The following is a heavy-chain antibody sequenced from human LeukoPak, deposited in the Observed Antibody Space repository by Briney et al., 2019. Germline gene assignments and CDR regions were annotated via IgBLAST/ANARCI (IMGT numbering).Heavy chain of an antibody. CDR3: ARNYDILTGYFYMQGGTVHCFDY. Sequence: SETLSLTCAVYGGSFSGYYWSWIRQPPGKGLEWIGEINHSGSTNYNPSLKSRVTISVDTSKNQFSLKLSSVTAADTAVYYCARNYDILTGYFYMQGGTVHCFDYWGQGTLVTVSS. CDR2: INHSGST. J-gene: IGHJ4*02. V-gene: IGHV4-34*01. D-gene: IGHD3-9*01. CDR1: GGSFSGYY.